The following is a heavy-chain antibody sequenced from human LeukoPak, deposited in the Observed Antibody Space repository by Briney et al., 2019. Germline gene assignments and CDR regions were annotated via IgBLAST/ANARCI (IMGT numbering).Heavy chain of an antibody. V-gene: IGHV1-18*01. CDR2: ISAYNGNT. CDR3: ARKTASKHLPFDD. J-gene: IGHJ4*02. Sequence: ASVKVSCKASGYTFTMYGISWVRQAPGQGLEWMGWISAYNGNTNYAQKLQGRVTMTTDTSTGTAYMELRSLRSDDTAVYYCARKTASKHLPFDDWGQGTLVTVSS. D-gene: IGHD4-11*01. CDR1: GYTFTMYG.